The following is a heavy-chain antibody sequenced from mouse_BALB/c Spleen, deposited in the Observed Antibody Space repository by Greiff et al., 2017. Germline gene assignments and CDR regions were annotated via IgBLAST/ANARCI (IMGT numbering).Heavy chain of an antibody. Sequence: VQLQQSGAELVKPGASVKLSCTASGFNIKDTYMHWVKQRPEQGLEWIGRIDPANGNTKYDPKFQGKATITADTSSNTAYLQLSSLTSEDTAVYYCARRGDWDEGFAYWGQGTLVTVSA. D-gene: IGHD4-1*01. CDR1: GFNIKDTY. V-gene: IGHV14-3*02. J-gene: IGHJ3*01. CDR2: IDPANGNT. CDR3: ARRGDWDEGFAY.